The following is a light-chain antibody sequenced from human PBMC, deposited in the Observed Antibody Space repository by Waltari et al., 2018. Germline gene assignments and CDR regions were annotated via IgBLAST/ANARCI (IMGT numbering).Light chain of an antibody. J-gene: IGLJ3*02. CDR2: YDT. CDR3: QVWDDTTNSGV. Sequence: YVLTQPHSVSVAPGKTATLTCGGENIERKSVNWYQQKAGQAPVLVLLYDTDRTSGIPDRFSGSNSGNTATLTISWVEAGDEADYHCQVWDDTTNSGVCGGGTRLTVL. CDR1: NIERKS. V-gene: IGLV3-21*01.